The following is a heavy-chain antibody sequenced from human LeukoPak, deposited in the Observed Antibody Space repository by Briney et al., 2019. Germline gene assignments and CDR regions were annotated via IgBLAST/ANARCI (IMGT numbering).Heavy chain of an antibody. J-gene: IGHJ5*02. CDR2: MNPNSGNT. CDR3: ARGSYYYGSGSSSPSFDP. Sequence: ASVKVSCKASGYTFTSYDINWERQATGQGLEWMGWMNPNSGNTGYAQKFQGRVTMTRNTSISTAYMELSSLRSEDTAVYYCARGSYYYGSGSSSPSFDPWGQGTLVTVSS. D-gene: IGHD3-10*01. CDR1: GYTFTSYD. V-gene: IGHV1-8*01.